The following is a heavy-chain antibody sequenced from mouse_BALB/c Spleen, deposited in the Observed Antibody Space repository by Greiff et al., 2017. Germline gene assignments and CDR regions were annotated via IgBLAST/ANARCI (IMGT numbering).Heavy chain of an antibody. D-gene: IGHD3-3*01. J-gene: IGHJ2*01. CDR2: IYPGNSDT. Sequence: VQLQQSGTVLARPGASVKMSCKASGYTFTSYWMHWVKQRPGQGLEWIGAIYPGNSDTSYNQKFKGKAKLTAVTSTSTAYMELSSLTNEDSAVYYCTRRESRGTFDYWGQGTTLTVSS. CDR3: TRRESRGTFDY. V-gene: IGHV1-5*01. CDR1: GYTFTSYW.